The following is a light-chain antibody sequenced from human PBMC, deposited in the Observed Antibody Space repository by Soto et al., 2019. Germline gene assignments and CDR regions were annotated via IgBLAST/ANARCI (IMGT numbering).Light chain of an antibody. Sequence: EIPLTQSPATLSLSPGDRATLPCRASQSVSSNYLAWYQQKPGQAPRLLIYGASRGAAGIPDRFGGRGSGTDFTLTISRLEPEDFAVYFYQQYGRSPVFTFGQGTKLEVK. V-gene: IGKV3-20*01. CDR2: GAS. CDR3: QQYGRSPVFT. J-gene: IGKJ2*01. CDR1: QSVSSNY.